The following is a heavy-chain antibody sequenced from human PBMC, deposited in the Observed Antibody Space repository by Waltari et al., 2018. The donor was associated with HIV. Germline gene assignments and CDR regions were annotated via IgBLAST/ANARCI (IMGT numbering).Heavy chain of an antibody. CDR3: ARGEDVSLTHLPPGFRLEF. Sequence: QTLLVQSESEVRAPGASVVLSCKASAARPRVYFLYWLRPAPGQGLEWMGRINPDTGYTTYSQPFRTRVTMTRDTSSASTYREITRLTAADTATYFCARGEDVSLTHLPPGFRLEFWGKGSLVSVSS. CDR1: AARPRVYF. J-gene: IGHJ4*02. D-gene: IGHD3-16*01. CDR2: INPDTGYT. V-gene: IGHV1-2*06.